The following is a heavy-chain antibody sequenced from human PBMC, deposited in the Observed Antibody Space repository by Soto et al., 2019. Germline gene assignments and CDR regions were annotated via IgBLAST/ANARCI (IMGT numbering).Heavy chain of an antibody. J-gene: IGHJ5*02. V-gene: IGHV1-69*12. CDR3: ARDGDPGYSFWSGPLGGGRFDP. Sequence: QVQLVQSGAEVKEPGSSVNVSCKTSGATFGNTAVTWVRQAPGQGLEWLGGIVTLFGTANYAQKFRGRVTIPADESTSTAYMELSSLRTDDTAVYYCARDGDPGYSFWSGPLGGGRFDPWGQGTLVTVSS. D-gene: IGHD3-3*01. CDR1: GATFGNTA. CDR2: IVTLFGTA.